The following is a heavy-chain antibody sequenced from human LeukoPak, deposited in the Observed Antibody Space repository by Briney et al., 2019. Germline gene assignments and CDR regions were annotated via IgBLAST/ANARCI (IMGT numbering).Heavy chain of an antibody. D-gene: IGHD3-22*01. CDR2: ISSDGSRV. CDR1: GFTFSDYW. V-gene: IGHV3-74*01. Sequence: GRSLRLSCAASGFTFSDYWMHWVRQAPGKGLVWVSRISSDGSRVTYADSVKGRSTISRDNAQNTLYLQMNSLRVEDTGVYYCARAGYYRFDYWGQGTLVTVSS. CDR3: ARAGYYRFDY. J-gene: IGHJ4*02.